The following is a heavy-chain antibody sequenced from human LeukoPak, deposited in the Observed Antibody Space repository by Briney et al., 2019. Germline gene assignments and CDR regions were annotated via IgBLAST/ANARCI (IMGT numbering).Heavy chain of an antibody. CDR3: AKEWGGSGYSNWFDP. Sequence: PGGSLRLSCAASGFTFSSYSMNWVRQAPGKGLEWVSSISSSSYIYYADSVKGRFTIPRDNAKNSLYLQMNSLRAEDTAVYYCAKEWGGSGYSNWFDPWGQGTLVTVSS. CDR1: GFTFSSYS. D-gene: IGHD5-18*01. V-gene: IGHV3-21*04. J-gene: IGHJ5*02. CDR2: ISSSSYI.